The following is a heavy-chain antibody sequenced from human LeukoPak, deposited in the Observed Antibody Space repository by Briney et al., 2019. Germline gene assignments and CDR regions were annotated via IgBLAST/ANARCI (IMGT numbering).Heavy chain of an antibody. D-gene: IGHD1-26*01. CDR1: GGSISSSSYY. V-gene: IGHV4-39*07. Sequence: SETLSLTCTVSGGSISSSSYYWGWIRQPPGKGLEWIGSIYYSGSTYYNPSLKSRVTISVDRSKNQFSLKLSSVTAADTAVYYCARVYSGSYLGCDYWGQGTLVTVSS. CDR3: ARVYSGSYLGCDY. J-gene: IGHJ4*02. CDR2: IYYSGST.